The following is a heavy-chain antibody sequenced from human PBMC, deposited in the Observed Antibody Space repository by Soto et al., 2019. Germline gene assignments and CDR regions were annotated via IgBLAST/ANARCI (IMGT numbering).Heavy chain of an antibody. CDR2: IYYSGST. CDR3: ATLNRAWSAGSCYGGSDY. V-gene: IGHV4-31*03. Sequence: SETLSLTCTVSGGSISSGGHYWSWIRQHPGKGLEWIGYIYYSGSTYYNPSLKSRVTISVDTSKNQFSLKLSSVTAADTAVYYCATLNRAWSAGSCYGGSDYWSHRKMVPVSS. D-gene: IGHD2-15*01. CDR1: GGSISSGGHY. J-gene: IGHJ4*01.